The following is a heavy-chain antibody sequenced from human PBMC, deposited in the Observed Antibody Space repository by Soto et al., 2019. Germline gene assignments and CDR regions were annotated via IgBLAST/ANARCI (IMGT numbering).Heavy chain of an antibody. V-gene: IGHV3-21*01. CDR1: GFAFSSYS. J-gene: IGHJ6*02. CDR2: ISSSSSYI. CDR3: ARDWGSGWHYGMDA. Sequence: LRLSCAASGFAFSSYSRNCVRQAPGKGLEWVSPISSSSSYIYYADSVKGRFTISRDNAKNSLYLQMNSLRAEDTAVYYCARDWGSGWHYGMDAWGQGTTVTVSS. D-gene: IGHD6-19*01.